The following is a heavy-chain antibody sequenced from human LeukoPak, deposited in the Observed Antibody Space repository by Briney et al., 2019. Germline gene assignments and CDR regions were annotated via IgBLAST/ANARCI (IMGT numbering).Heavy chain of an antibody. J-gene: IGHJ4*02. CDR2: INPNTGGT. D-gene: IGHD1-7*01. Sequence: ASVTASCKASGYTFTGYYMHWVRQAPAQGLEWMGRINPNTGGTIYAQKFQGRVTMTRDTSITTAYMELSRLRSDDTAVYYCARVELIRDYYFDYWGQGTLVTVSS. CDR1: GYTFTGYY. CDR3: ARVELIRDYYFDY. V-gene: IGHV1-2*06.